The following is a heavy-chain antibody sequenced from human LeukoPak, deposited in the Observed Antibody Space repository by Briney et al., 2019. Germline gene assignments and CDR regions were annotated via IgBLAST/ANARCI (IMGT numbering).Heavy chain of an antibody. CDR1: GDSINNNDYY. CDR2: IYYSGST. D-gene: IGHD6-19*01. V-gene: IGHV4-31*03. Sequence: PSETLSLTCTVSGDSINNNDYYWGWIRQHPGKGLEWIGYIYYSGSTYYNPSLKSRVTISVDTSKNQFSLKLSSVTAADTAVYYCAREVGWYRQENYYYYMDVWGKGTTDTVSS. J-gene: IGHJ6*03. CDR3: AREVGWYRQENYYYYMDV.